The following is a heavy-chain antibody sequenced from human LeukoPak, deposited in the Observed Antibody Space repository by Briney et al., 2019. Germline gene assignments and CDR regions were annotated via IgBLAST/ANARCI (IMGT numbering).Heavy chain of an antibody. D-gene: IGHD3-10*01. Sequence: GGSLRLSCAASGFTFNTYNMNWVRQAPGKGLEWVSSISGSSSHIYYADSVKGRFTISRDNAKNSLYLQMNSLGAEDTAVYYCARGLWFGELSPGYWGQGTLVTVSS. V-gene: IGHV3-21*01. CDR2: ISGSSSHI. J-gene: IGHJ4*02. CDR3: ARGLWFGELSPGY. CDR1: GFTFNTYN.